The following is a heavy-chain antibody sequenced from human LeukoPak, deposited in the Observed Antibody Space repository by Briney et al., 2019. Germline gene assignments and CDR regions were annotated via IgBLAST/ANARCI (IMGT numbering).Heavy chain of an antibody. CDR2: IYYSGTT. CDR3: AGSMGKDYFDY. V-gene: IGHV4-59*01. J-gene: IGHJ4*02. Sequence: SETLSLTCTVSGGAIRTYYWSWIRQPPGKGLEWIGYIYYSGTTNYNPSLKSRVTMSVDTSKNQFSLKLSSLTAADTAVYYCAGSMGKDYFDYWGQGTLVTVSS. CDR1: GGAIRTYY. D-gene: IGHD7-27*01.